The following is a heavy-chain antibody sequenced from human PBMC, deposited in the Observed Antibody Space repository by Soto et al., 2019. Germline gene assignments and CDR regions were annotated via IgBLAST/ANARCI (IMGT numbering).Heavy chain of an antibody. J-gene: IGHJ5*02. V-gene: IGHV5-10-1*01. D-gene: IGHD6-19*01. Sequence: PRESRKLSYTGSGIIFTSYWISWVRQMPGKGLEWMGRIDPSDSYTNYSPSFQGHVTISADKSISTAYLQWSSLKASDTAMYYCARVAGKFYGFDLWGQGTLVTVSP. CDR2: IDPSDSYT. CDR3: ARVAGKFYGFDL. CDR1: GIIFTSYW.